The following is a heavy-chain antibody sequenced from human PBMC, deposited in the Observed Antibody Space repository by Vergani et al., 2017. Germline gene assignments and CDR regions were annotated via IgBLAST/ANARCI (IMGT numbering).Heavy chain of an antibody. D-gene: IGHD4-17*01. CDR2: IKRKTDGGTT. CDR1: GFTFSNAW. Sequence: EVQLVESGGGLVKPGGSLRLSCAASGFTFSNAWMSWVRQAPGKGLEWVGRIKRKTDGGTTDYAAPVKGRFTISRDDSKNTLYLQMNSLKTEDTAVYYCTTRNSHFYCDLRNWFDPWGQGTLVTVSS. V-gene: IGHV3-15*01. J-gene: IGHJ5*02. CDR3: TTRNSHFYCDLRNWFDP.